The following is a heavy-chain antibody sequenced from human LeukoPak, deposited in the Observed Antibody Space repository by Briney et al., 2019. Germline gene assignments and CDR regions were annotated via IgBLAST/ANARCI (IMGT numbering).Heavy chain of an antibody. CDR3: ARAVTHVLLWFGELLD. CDR1: GGTFSSYA. V-gene: IGHV1-69*13. Sequence: SVKVSCKASGGTFSSYAISWVRQAPGQGLEWMGGIIPIFGTANYAQKVQGRVTITADESTSTAYMELSSLRSEDTAVYYCARAVTHVLLWFGELLDWGQGTLVTVSS. J-gene: IGHJ4*02. CDR2: IIPIFGTA. D-gene: IGHD3-10*01.